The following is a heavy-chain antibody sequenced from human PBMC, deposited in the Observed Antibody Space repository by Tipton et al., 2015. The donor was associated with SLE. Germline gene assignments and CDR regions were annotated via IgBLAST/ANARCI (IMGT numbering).Heavy chain of an antibody. CDR3: ATFRDVVQGVIGAFNI. D-gene: IGHD3-10*01. J-gene: IGHJ3*02. CDR2: IYYSGTT. CDR1: GGSISSNGYY. V-gene: IGHV4-31*03. Sequence: TLSLTCTVSGGSISSNGYYWTWIRQHPGEGLEWIAYIYYSGTTYYNPSLKSRVIISVDTSKNQFSLNLTSVTAADTAVYYCATFRDVVQGVIGAFNIWGHGTTVIVSS.